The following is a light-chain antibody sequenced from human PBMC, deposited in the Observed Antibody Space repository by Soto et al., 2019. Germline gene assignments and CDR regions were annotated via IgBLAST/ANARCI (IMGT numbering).Light chain of an antibody. CDR3: SSYTITSTLVL. CDR2: DVF. CDR1: SSDVGAYDY. Sequence: QSALTQPASVSGSPGQSITISCTGTSSDVGAYDYVSWYQQHPGKAPQLLIYDVFNRPSGVSNRFSGSKSGNTASLTISGLQAEDEADYYCSSYTITSTLVLFGGGTQLTVL. J-gene: IGLJ2*01. V-gene: IGLV2-14*03.